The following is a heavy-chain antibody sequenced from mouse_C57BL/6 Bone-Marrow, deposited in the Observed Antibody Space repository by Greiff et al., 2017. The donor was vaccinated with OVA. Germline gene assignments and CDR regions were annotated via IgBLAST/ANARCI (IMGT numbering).Heavy chain of an antibody. CDR3: ARGIYYDYDEGWAMDY. V-gene: IGHV1-39*01. Sequence: EVQLQESGPELVKPGASVKISCKASGYSFTDYNMNWVKQSNGKSLEWIGVINPNYGTTSYNQKFKGKATLTVDQSSSTAYMQLNSLTSEDSAVYYCARGIYYDYDEGWAMDYWGQGTSVTVSS. CDR1: GYSFTDYN. D-gene: IGHD2-4*01. J-gene: IGHJ4*01. CDR2: INPNYGTT.